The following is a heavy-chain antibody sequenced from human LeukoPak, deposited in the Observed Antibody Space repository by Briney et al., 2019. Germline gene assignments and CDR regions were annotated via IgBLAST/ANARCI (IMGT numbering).Heavy chain of an antibody. CDR2: IRSKAYGGTT. J-gene: IGHJ4*02. V-gene: IGHV3-49*03. D-gene: IGHD6-19*01. CDR3: SGDSYSSGWYENY. Sequence: PGGSLRLSCAASGFTFSSYAMSWFRQAPGKGLEWVGFIRSKAYGGTTEYAASVKGRFTISRDDSKSIAYLQMNSLKTEDTAVYYRSGDSYSSGWYENYWGQGTLVTVSS. CDR1: GFTFSSYA.